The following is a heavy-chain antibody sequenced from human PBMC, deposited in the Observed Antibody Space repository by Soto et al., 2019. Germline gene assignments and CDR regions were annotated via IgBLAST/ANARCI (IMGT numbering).Heavy chain of an antibody. V-gene: IGHV1-46*01. Sequence: QVQLVQSGAEVKKPGASVKVSCKASGYTFTSYYMHWVRQAPGQGLEWLGIINPSGGSTSYAQKFQGRVTMTRDTSTSTVYMELSSLRSEDTAVYYCARGGVGGDSSGYYDDAFDYWGQGTLVTVSS. J-gene: IGHJ4*02. CDR1: GYTFTSYY. CDR2: INPSGGST. CDR3: ARGGVGGDSSGYYDDAFDY. D-gene: IGHD3-22*01.